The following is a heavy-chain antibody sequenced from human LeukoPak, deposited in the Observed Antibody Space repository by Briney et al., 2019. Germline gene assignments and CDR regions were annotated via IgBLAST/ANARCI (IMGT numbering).Heavy chain of an antibody. V-gene: IGHV5-51*01. D-gene: IGHD3-22*01. Sequence: GESLKISCKGSGYRFTSYWIGWVRQMPGKGLEWMGIIYPGDSDTRYSPSFQGQVTISADKSISTAYLQWSSLKASDSAMYYCARCHYDSSAYFGYWGQGTLVTVSS. CDR2: IYPGDSDT. CDR3: ARCHYDSSAYFGY. J-gene: IGHJ4*02. CDR1: GYRFTSYW.